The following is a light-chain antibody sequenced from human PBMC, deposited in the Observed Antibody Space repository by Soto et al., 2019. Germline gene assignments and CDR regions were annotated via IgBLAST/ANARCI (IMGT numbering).Light chain of an antibody. CDR3: QQVHTSPVT. J-gene: IGKJ1*01. V-gene: IGKV1-39*01. CDR1: QNIGAY. Sequence: DMQMTQSPSSLSASVGDRVIITCRAGQNIGAYLNWYQHKPGKAPSLLIFFASSLQTGVPSRFSGSGSGTQFSLTINNLQPEDFATYYCQQVHTSPVTFGQGTKVDIK. CDR2: FAS.